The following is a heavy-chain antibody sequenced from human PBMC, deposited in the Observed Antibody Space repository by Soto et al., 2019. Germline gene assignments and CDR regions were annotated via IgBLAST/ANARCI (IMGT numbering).Heavy chain of an antibody. Sequence: QVQLVQSGAEVKKPGSSVKVSCKASGGTFSSYAISWVRQAPGQGLEWMGGIIPIFGTANYAQKFQGRVTITADESTSTAYMELSSLRSEDTAVYYCARWGQLVQGYYYYGMDVWGQGTTVTVSS. D-gene: IGHD6-6*01. CDR2: IIPIFGTA. CDR3: ARWGQLVQGYYYYGMDV. V-gene: IGHV1-69*01. J-gene: IGHJ6*02. CDR1: GGTFSSYA.